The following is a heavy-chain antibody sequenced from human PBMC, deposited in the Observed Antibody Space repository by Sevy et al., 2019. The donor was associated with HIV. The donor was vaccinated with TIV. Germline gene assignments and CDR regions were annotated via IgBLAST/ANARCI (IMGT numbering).Heavy chain of an antibody. D-gene: IGHD3-3*01. CDR3: ARDAITIFRRDYYYGMTS. CDR2: IIPIFGTA. J-gene: IGHJ6*02. V-gene: IGHV1-69*13. CDR1: GGTFSSYA. Sequence: ASVKVSCKASGGTFSSYAISWVRQAPGQGLEWMGGIIPIFGTANYAQKFQGRVTITADESTSTAYMELSSLRSEDTAVYYCARDAITIFRRDYYYGMTSGAKGPRSPSP.